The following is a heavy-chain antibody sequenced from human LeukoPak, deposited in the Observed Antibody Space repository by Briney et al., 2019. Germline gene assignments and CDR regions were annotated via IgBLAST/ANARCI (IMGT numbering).Heavy chain of an antibody. CDR1: GFTFSSYS. V-gene: IGHV3-21*04. CDR3: ARPDSSGYYYFFDY. J-gene: IGHJ4*02. D-gene: IGHD3-22*01. CDR2: ISSSSYI. Sequence: GGSLRLSCAASGFTFSSYSMSWVRQAPGKGLQWVSSISSSSYIYYADSLKGRFTISRDNAKNSLYLQMNSLRAEDTAVYYCARPDSSGYYYFFDYWGQGTLVTVSS.